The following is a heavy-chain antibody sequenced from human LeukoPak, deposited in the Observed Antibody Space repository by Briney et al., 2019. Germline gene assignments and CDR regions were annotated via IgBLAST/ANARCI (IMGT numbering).Heavy chain of an antibody. CDR2: IIPIFGTA. CDR3: ARDKGYCSGGSCYWFDY. V-gene: IGHV1-69*05. CDR1: GGTFSSYA. D-gene: IGHD2-15*01. J-gene: IGHJ4*02. Sequence: GASVMVSCKASGGTFSSYAISWVRQAPGQGLEWMGGIIPIFGTANYAQKFQGRVTITTDESTSTAYMELSSLRSEDTAVYYCARDKGYCSGGSCYWFDYWGQGTLVTVPS.